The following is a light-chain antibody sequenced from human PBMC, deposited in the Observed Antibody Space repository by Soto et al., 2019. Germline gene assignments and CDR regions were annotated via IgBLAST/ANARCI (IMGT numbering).Light chain of an antibody. V-gene: IGLV2-14*02. Sequence: QSALTQPASVSGSPGQSITISCTGTNSDVGSYNLVSWYQHHPGKAPKLMIYEVSRRPSGVSNRFSGSKSGNTASLTISGLQAEDEADYYCSSYTSSSTRVFGTGTKLTVL. CDR2: EVS. J-gene: IGLJ1*01. CDR3: SSYTSSSTRV. CDR1: NSDVGSYNL.